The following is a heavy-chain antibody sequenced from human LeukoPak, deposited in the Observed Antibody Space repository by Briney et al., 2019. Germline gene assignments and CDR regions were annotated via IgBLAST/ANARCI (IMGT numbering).Heavy chain of an antibody. CDR1: GFTFSSYS. CDR3: ARDYDILTGYFSSSAPDAFDI. Sequence: PGGSLRLSCAASGFTFSSYSMNWVRQAPGKGLEWVSSISSSSSYIYYADSVKGRFTISRDNAKNSLYLQMNSLRAEDTAVYYCARDYDILTGYFSSSAPDAFDIWGQGTMVTVSS. D-gene: IGHD3-9*01. V-gene: IGHV3-21*01. J-gene: IGHJ3*02. CDR2: ISSSSSYI.